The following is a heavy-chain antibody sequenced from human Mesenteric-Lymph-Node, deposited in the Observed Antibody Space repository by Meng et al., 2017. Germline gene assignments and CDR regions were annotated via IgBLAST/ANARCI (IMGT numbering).Heavy chain of an antibody. D-gene: IGHD1-26*01. V-gene: IGHV6-1*01. J-gene: IGHJ4*02. CDR1: GESVSSTSAA. Sequence: QGKLQQYGPGLVKPSQTSSIPCAISGESVSSTSAAWNWIRQYPSRGLEWLGRTYYRSKWYNDYAVSVKSRITINPDTSKNQFSLQLNSVTPEDTAVYYCARVAVGISSFDYWGQGTLVTVSS. CDR2: TYYRSKWYN. CDR3: ARVAVGISSFDY.